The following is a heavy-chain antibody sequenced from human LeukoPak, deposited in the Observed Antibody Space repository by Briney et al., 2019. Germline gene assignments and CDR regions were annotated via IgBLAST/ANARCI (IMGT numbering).Heavy chain of an antibody. D-gene: IGHD3-3*01. CDR2: INHSGST. J-gene: IGHJ4*02. Sequence: SETLSLTCAVYGGSFSGYYWSRIRQPPGKGLEWIGEINHSGSTNYNPSLKSRVTISVDTSKNQFSLKLSSVTAADTAVYYCARGWGLYYDFWSGLISYWGQGTLVTVSS. CDR1: GGSFSGYY. CDR3: ARGWGLYYDFWSGLISY. V-gene: IGHV4-34*01.